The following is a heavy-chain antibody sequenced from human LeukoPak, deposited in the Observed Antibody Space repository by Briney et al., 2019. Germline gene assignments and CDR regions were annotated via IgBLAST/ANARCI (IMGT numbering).Heavy chain of an antibody. V-gene: IGHV3-30*02. Sequence: GGSLRLSCAASGFSFSTSGMHWIRQAPGKGLEWVTFIQSDGGNEYYADSVKGRFTISRDNSKNTVHLQMNSLRAEDTAMYYCVRDGAHWDLDYWGQGTLVTVSS. J-gene: IGHJ4*02. CDR1: GFSFSTSG. D-gene: IGHD7-27*01. CDR2: IQSDGGNE. CDR3: VRDGAHWDLDY.